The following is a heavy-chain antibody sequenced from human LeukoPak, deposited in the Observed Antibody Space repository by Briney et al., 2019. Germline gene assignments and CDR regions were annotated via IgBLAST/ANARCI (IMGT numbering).Heavy chain of an antibody. CDR2: IHYSGST. V-gene: IGHV4-31*03. Sequence: SETLSLTCTVSGGSISSGGYYWSWIRQHPGKGLEWIGYIHYSGSTYYNPSLKSRVTISVDTSKNQFSLKLSSVTAADTAVYYCARGVAGRLGWFDPWGQGTLVTVSS. J-gene: IGHJ5*02. CDR3: ARGVAGRLGWFDP. CDR1: GGSISSGGYY. D-gene: IGHD3-9*01.